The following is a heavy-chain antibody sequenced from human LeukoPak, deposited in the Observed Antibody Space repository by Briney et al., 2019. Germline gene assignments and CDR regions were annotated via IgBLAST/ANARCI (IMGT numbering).Heavy chain of an antibody. CDR2: IYYSGST. V-gene: IGHV4-59*01. CDR3: ARAPKYYYDSSGYYSLTDYYGMDV. CDR1: GGSISSYF. Sequence: SETLSLTCSVSGGSISSYFWSWIRQPPGKGLEGIGYIYYSGSTNYNPSLKSRVTISVDTSKNQFSLKLSSVTGADTAVYYRARAPKYYYDSSGYYSLTDYYGMDVWGQGTTVTVSS. D-gene: IGHD3-22*01. J-gene: IGHJ6*02.